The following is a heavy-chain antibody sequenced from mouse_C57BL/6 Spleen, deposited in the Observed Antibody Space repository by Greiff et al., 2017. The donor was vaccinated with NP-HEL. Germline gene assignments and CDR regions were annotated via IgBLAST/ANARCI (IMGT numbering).Heavy chain of an antibody. Sequence: SGAELVRPGSSVKLSCKDSYFAFMASAMHWVKQRPGHGLEWIGSFTMYSDATAYSENFKGKATLTANTSSSTAYMELSSLTSEDSAVDYCARPGGSSFYAMDYWGQGTSVTVSS. V-gene: IGHV1-49*01. CDR3: ARPGGSSFYAMDY. D-gene: IGHD1-1*01. CDR1: YFAFMASA. CDR2: FTMYSDAT. J-gene: IGHJ4*01.